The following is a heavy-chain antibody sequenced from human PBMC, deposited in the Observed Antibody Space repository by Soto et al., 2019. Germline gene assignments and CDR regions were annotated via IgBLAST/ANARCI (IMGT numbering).Heavy chain of an antibody. CDR1: GGSVSSGSYY. Sequence: QVQLQESGPGLVKPSETLSLTCTVSGGSVSSGSYYWSWIRQPPGKGLEWIGYIYYSGSTNYNPSLESRVTSSVDTSKNQFSLKLSSVAAADTAVYYCARGLWFGELFGWFDPWGQGTLVTVSS. V-gene: IGHV4-61*01. CDR2: IYYSGST. J-gene: IGHJ5*02. D-gene: IGHD3-10*01. CDR3: ARGLWFGELFGWFDP.